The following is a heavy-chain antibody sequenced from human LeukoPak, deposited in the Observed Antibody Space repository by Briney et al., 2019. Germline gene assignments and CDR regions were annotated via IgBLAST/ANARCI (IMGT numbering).Heavy chain of an antibody. J-gene: IGHJ4*02. Sequence: SETLSLTCTVSGYSISSGYYWGWIRQPPGKGLEWIGSIYHSGSTYYNPSLKSRVTISVDTSKNQFSLKLSSVTAADTAVYYCARYSSGWGGFDCWGQGTLVTVSS. D-gene: IGHD6-19*01. CDR1: GYSISSGYY. V-gene: IGHV4-38-2*02. CDR3: ARYSSGWGGFDC. CDR2: IYHSGST.